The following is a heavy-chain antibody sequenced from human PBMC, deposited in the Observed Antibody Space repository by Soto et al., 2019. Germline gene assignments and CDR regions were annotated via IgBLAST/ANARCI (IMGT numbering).Heavy chain of an antibody. Sequence: SVKVSCKASGGTFSSYAISWVRQAPGQGLEWMGGIIPIFGTANYAQKFQGRVTMTEDTSTDTAYMELSSLRSEDTAVYYCATNPVCCSSTSGYDYWGQGTLVTVSS. CDR2: IIPIFGTA. J-gene: IGHJ4*02. V-gene: IGHV1-69*06. CDR1: GGTFSSYA. D-gene: IGHD2-2*01. CDR3: ATNPVCCSSTSGYDY.